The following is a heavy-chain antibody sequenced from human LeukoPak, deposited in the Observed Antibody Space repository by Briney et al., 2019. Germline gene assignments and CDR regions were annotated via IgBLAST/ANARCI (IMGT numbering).Heavy chain of an antibody. CDR2: IWYDGSNK. J-gene: IGHJ6*02. D-gene: IGHD6-19*01. CDR1: EFTFSSYG. Sequence: PGGSLRLSCAASEFTFSSYGMHWVRQAPGKGLEWVAVIWYDGSNKYYAGSVKGRFTISRDNSKNTLYLQMNSLRAEDTAVYYCVRSSGSGLTYYYYGMDVWGQGTTVTVSS. V-gene: IGHV3-33*01. CDR3: VRSSGSGLTYYYYGMDV.